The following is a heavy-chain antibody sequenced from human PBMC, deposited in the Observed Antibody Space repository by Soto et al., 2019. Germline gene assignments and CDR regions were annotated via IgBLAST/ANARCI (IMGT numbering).Heavy chain of an antibody. V-gene: IGHV3-33*01. D-gene: IGHD7-27*01. Sequence: GGSLRLSCAASGFTFSSYTMHWVRQAPGKGLEWVSAIWSHGSNKYYVDSVKGRFTISRDNSKNTLYLQMNSLRPEDTAVYYCATDWGHYKVDYWGQGTLVTVAS. CDR1: GFTFSSYT. CDR3: ATDWGHYKVDY. CDR2: IWSHGSNK. J-gene: IGHJ4*02.